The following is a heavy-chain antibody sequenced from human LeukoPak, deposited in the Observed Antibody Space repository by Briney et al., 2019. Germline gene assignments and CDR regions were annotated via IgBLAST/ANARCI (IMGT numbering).Heavy chain of an antibody. Sequence: PGGSLRLSCVASGLPFSSFAMSWVRQIPGKRLEWVSSISDSGHSTYHADSVKGRFTLSRDNSKNTMYLQMNSLRAEDTAIYYCVSGRLGPCSGVRCYPLDYWGQGTKVTVRS. CDR2: ISDSGHST. J-gene: IGHJ4*02. D-gene: IGHD3-10*01. CDR3: VSGRLGPCSGVRCYPLDY. CDR1: GLPFSSFA. V-gene: IGHV3-23*01.